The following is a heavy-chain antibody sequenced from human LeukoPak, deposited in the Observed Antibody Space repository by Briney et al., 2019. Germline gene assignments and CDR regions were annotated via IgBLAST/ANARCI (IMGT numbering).Heavy chain of an antibody. CDR2: ISSSGSTI. Sequence: GGSLRLSCAASGFMFSSNWMSWVRLAPGKGLEWVSYISSSGSTIYYADSVKGRFTISRDNAKNSLYLQMNSLRAEDTAVYYCARGWRAPGFAFDIWGQGTMVTVSS. V-gene: IGHV3-48*04. J-gene: IGHJ3*02. D-gene: IGHD3-3*01. CDR1: GFMFSSNW. CDR3: ARGWRAPGFAFDI.